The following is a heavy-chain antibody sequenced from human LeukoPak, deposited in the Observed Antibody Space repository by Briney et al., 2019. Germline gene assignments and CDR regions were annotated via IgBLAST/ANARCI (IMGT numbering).Heavy chain of an antibody. Sequence: GGSLRLSCAASGFTFSSYWMNWVRQAPGKGLEWVANIKQDGSEKYYVDSVKGRFTISRDNAKNSLYLQMSSLRAEDTAVYYCARGTTVSSSLLYWGQGTLVTVSS. CDR3: ARGTTVSSSLLY. D-gene: IGHD6-6*01. CDR2: IKQDGSEK. J-gene: IGHJ4*02. CDR1: GFTFSSYW. V-gene: IGHV3-7*01.